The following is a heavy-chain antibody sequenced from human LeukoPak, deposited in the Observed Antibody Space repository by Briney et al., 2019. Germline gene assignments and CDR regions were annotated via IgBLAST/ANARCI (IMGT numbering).Heavy chain of an antibody. J-gene: IGHJ5*02. Sequence: SETLSLTCTVSGGSISSSSYYWGWIRQPPGKGLEWIGSIYYSGSTYYNPSLKSRVTISVGTSKNQFSLKLSSVTAADTAVYYCAHLWFGELLFWFDPWGQGTLVTVSS. CDR1: GGSISSSSYY. V-gene: IGHV4-39*01. CDR2: IYYSGST. CDR3: AHLWFGELLFWFDP. D-gene: IGHD3-10*01.